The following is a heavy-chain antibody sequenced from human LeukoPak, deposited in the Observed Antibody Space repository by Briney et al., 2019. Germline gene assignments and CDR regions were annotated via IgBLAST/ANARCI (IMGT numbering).Heavy chain of an antibody. Sequence: SQTLSLTCTVSGGSISSGGYYWSWIRQHPGKGLEWIGRIYTSGSTNYNPSLKSRVTISVDTSKNQFSLKLSSVTAADTAVYYCAREAPAIVVVPAAINLFDAFDIWGQGTMVTVSS. CDR3: AREAPAIVVVPAAINLFDAFDI. D-gene: IGHD2-2*02. V-gene: IGHV4-61*02. CDR1: GGSISSGGYY. CDR2: IYTSGST. J-gene: IGHJ3*02.